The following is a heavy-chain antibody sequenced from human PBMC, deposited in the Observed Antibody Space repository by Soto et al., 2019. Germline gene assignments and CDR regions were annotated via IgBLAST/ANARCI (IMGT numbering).Heavy chain of an antibody. V-gene: IGHV1-46*01. Sequence: ASVKVSCKASGYTFTGYYMHWWRQAPGQGLEWMGIINPSGGSTSYAQKFQGRVTMTRDTSTSTVYMELSSLRSEDTAVYYCAREVIVVVRTNWFDPWGQGTLVTVSS. CDR2: INPSGGST. CDR1: GYTFTGYY. D-gene: IGHD3-22*01. J-gene: IGHJ5*02. CDR3: AREVIVVVRTNWFDP.